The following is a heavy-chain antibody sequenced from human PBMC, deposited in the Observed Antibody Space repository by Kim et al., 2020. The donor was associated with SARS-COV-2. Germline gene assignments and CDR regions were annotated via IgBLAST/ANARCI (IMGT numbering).Heavy chain of an antibody. CDR2: IYYSGST. J-gene: IGHJ4*02. CDR3: ARAISSTWLVIRHFDY. V-gene: IGHV4-30-4*01. CDR1: GGSISSGDYY. D-gene: IGHD6-19*01. Sequence: SETLSLTCTGSGGSISSGDYYWSWIRQPPGKGLEWIGYIYYSGSTYYNPSLKSRVTISVDTSKNQFSLKLSSVTAADTAVYYCARAISSTWLVIRHFDYWGQGTLVTVSS.